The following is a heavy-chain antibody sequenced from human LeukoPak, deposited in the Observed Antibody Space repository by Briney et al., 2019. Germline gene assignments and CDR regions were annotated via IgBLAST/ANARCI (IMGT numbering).Heavy chain of an antibody. Sequence: GGSLRLSCAASGLTFSSYEMNWVRQAPGKGLEWLSYISSSSNMIFYEESVKGRFTISRDNAKNSLYLQMNSLRAEDTAIYYCATASGGWYRYYFDSWGQGTLVTVSS. CDR3: ATASGGWYRYYFDS. V-gene: IGHV3-48*03. J-gene: IGHJ4*02. D-gene: IGHD6-13*01. CDR1: GLTFSSYE. CDR2: ISSSSNMI.